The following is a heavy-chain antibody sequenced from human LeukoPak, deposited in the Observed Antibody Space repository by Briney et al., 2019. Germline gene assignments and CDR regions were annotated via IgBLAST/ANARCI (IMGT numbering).Heavy chain of an antibody. J-gene: IGHJ4*02. Sequence: SETLSLTRIVSGGSISSYYWIWIRQPLGKGLEWIEYIYYSGSTNYNPSLKSRVTISVDTSKNQFSLKLSSVTAADTAVYYCARDGDADSDWGQGTLVTVSS. CDR2: IYYSGST. D-gene: IGHD2-21*02. V-gene: IGHV4-59*01. CDR1: GGSISSYY. CDR3: ARDGDADSD.